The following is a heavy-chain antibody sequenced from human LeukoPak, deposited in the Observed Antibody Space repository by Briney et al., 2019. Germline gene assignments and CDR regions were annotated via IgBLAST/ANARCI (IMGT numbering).Heavy chain of an antibody. CDR1: GFTFSSYG. Sequence: PGGSLRLSCAASGFTFSSYGRNWVRQAPGKGLEWVSQISSSGSNIYYADSVKGRFTISRDNAKNSLYLQMNSLRAEDTALYYCAREDCSGGSCYSGGYYYHYGMDVWGQGTTVTVSS. D-gene: IGHD2-15*01. V-gene: IGHV3-48*03. CDR3: AREDCSGGSCYSGGYYYHYGMDV. J-gene: IGHJ6*02. CDR2: ISSSGSNI.